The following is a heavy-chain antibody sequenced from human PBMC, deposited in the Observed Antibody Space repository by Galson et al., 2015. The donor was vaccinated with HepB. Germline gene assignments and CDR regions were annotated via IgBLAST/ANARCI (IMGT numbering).Heavy chain of an antibody. CDR1: GGTFSSYA. V-gene: IGHV1-69*13. Sequence: SVKVSCKASGGTFSSYAISWVRQAPGQGLEWMGGIIPIFGTANYAQKFQGRVTITADESTSTAYMELSSLRSEDTAVYYCARDRDGYSLGEEFADYYYYMDVWGKGTTVTVSS. CDR3: ARDRDGYSLGEEFADYYYYMDV. CDR2: IIPIFGTA. J-gene: IGHJ6*03. D-gene: IGHD5-24*01.